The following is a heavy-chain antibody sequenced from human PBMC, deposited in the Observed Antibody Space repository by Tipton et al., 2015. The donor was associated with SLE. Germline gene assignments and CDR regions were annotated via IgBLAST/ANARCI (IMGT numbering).Heavy chain of an antibody. CDR2: IYYSGST. V-gene: IGHV4-39*07. CDR3: ARDRAGWVDY. D-gene: IGHD6-19*01. Sequence: TLSLTCTVSGGSISSHYWSWIRQPPGKGLEWIGSIYYSGSTYYNPSLKSRVTISVDTSKNQFSLKLSSVTAADTAVYYCARDRAGWVDYWGQGTLVTVSS. CDR1: GGSISSHY. J-gene: IGHJ4*02.